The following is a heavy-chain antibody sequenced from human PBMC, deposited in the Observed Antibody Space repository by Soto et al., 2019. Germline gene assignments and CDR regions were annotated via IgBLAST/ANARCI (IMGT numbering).Heavy chain of an antibody. CDR1: GFTFSNYG. D-gene: IGHD6-19*01. CDR2: ISYDGSNK. V-gene: IGHV3-30*18. J-gene: IGHJ1*01. CDR3: AKDSSAWPIRYYQI. Sequence: PGGSLRLSCAASGFTFSNYGMHWVRQAPGKGLEWVAVISYDGSNKYYADSVKGRFTISRDNSKNTLYLQMNSLRAEDTAVYYFAKDSSAWPIRYYQIWGQGTTVTVSS.